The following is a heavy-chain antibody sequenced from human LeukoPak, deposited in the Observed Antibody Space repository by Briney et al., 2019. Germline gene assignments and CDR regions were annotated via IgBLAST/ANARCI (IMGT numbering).Heavy chain of an antibody. CDR1: GFTFSTSW. CDR2: ISSLSHI. V-gene: IGHV3-69-1*01. CDR3: ARDGSDCSSTSCFKGWFDP. D-gene: IGHD2-2*01. J-gene: IGHJ5*02. Sequence: GGSLRLSCAASGFTFSTSWMHWVRQAPGKGLVWVSSISSLSHISYADSVKGRFTISRDNAKNSLYLQMNSLRAEDTAVYYCARDGSDCSSTSCFKGWFDPWGQGTLVTVSS.